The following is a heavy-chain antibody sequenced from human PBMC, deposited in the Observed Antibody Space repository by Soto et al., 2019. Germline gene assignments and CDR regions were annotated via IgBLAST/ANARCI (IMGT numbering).Heavy chain of an antibody. V-gene: IGHV1-69*12. D-gene: IGHD2-15*01. CDR3: ATQRRGIYCSGGSCYADY. CDR1: GGTFSSYA. CDR2: IIPIFGTA. Sequence: QVQLVQSGAEVKKPGSSVKVSCKASGGTFSSYAISWVRQAPGQGLEWMGGIIPIFGTANYAQKFQGRVTITADESTNTAYMELSSLRSEDTAVYYCATQRRGIYCSGGSCYADYWGQGTLVTVSS. J-gene: IGHJ4*02.